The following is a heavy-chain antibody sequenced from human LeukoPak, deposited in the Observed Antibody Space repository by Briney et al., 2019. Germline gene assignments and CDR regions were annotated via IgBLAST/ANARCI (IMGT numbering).Heavy chain of an antibody. J-gene: IGHJ4*02. CDR1: GFTFGDYA. V-gene: IGHV3-49*04. Sequence: GGSLRLSCTASGFTFGDYAMSWVRQAPGKGLEWVGFIRSKAYGGTTEYAASVKGRSTISRDDSKSIAYLQMNSLKTEDTAVYYCTSTSGSYYKLVDYWGQGTLVTVSS. CDR3: TSTSGSYYKLVDY. D-gene: IGHD1-26*01. CDR2: IRSKAYGGTT.